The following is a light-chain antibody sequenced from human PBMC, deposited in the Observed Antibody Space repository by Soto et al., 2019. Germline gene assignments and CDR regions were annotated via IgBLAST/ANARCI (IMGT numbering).Light chain of an antibody. CDR2: AAS. CDR3: QQYNSYPPS. J-gene: IGKJ3*01. V-gene: IGKV1D-16*01. Sequence: DIQMTQSPSSLSASVGDRVTLTCRASQGISSWLAWYQQKPEKAPKCLIYAASSLKSGVPARFSGSGSGTDFTLTISSLQPEDFATYYCQQYNSYPPSFGPGTKVEIK. CDR1: QGISSW.